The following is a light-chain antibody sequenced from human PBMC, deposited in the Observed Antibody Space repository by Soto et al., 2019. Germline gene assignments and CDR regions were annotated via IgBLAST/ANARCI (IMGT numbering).Light chain of an antibody. CDR1: QGISNY. V-gene: IGKV1-9*01. CDR3: QQRIRYPIT. Sequence: DIQLTESPSFLLASVGDRVTIPCRASQGISNYVAWYKQKPGKAPNLLIHTASTLQSGVPSRFSGSGSGTEFTLTISSLQPEDFATYYCQQRIRYPITFGQGTRLEIK. CDR2: TAS. J-gene: IGKJ5*01.